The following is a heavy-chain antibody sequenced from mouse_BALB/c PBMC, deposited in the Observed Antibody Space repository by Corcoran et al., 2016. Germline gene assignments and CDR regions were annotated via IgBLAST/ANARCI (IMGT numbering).Heavy chain of an antibody. CDR2: IWWDDDK. J-gene: IGHJ2*01. CDR3: ARSAGNYIDY. D-gene: IGHD1-1*02. CDR1: GFSLSTSGMG. Sequence: QVTLKESGPGILQPSQTLSLTCSFSGFSLSTSGMGVGWIRQPSGKGLEWLAHIWWDDDKYYNTALKSGLTNSKDTSKNQVFLKIASVDTADTATYYCARSAGNYIDYWGQGTTLTVSS. V-gene: IGHV8-8*01.